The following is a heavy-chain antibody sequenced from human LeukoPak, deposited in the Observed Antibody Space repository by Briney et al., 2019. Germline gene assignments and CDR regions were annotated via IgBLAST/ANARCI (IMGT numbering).Heavy chain of an antibody. Sequence: GGSLRLSCAASGLTFSSYAMYWVRQAPGKGLEWVAVISYDGSNKYYADSVKGRFTISRDNSKNTLYLQMHSLRDEDTAVYYCANAYGGNNGLFDYWGQGTLVIVSS. CDR1: GLTFSSYA. CDR3: ANAYGGNNGLFDY. CDR2: ISYDGSNK. J-gene: IGHJ4*02. D-gene: IGHD4-23*01. V-gene: IGHV3-30*18.